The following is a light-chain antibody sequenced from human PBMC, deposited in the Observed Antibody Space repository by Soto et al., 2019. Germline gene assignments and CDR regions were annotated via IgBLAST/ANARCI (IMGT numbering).Light chain of an antibody. Sequence: DIQMTQSPSSLSASVGDRVTITCRASQGISNYLAWYQQKPGKVPKLLIYAASTLQSGVPSRFSGSGSGTDFTLTIRSLQPEDVATYYCQKYNSASWTLGQGTKVDIK. J-gene: IGKJ1*01. CDR1: QGISNY. CDR2: AAS. CDR3: QKYNSASWT. V-gene: IGKV1-27*01.